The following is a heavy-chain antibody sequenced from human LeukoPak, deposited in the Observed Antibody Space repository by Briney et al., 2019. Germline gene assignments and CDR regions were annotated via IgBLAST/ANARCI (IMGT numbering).Heavy chain of an antibody. D-gene: IGHD3-22*01. CDR3: ARDGGDSSGYFAHYFDY. Sequence: PGGSLRLSCAASGFTFSSYAMHWVRQAPGKGLEWVAVISYGGSNKYYADSVKGRFTISRDNSKNTLYLQMNSLRAEDTAVYYCARDGGDSSGYFAHYFDYWGQGTLVTVSS. J-gene: IGHJ4*02. V-gene: IGHV3-30-3*01. CDR2: ISYGGSNK. CDR1: GFTFSSYA.